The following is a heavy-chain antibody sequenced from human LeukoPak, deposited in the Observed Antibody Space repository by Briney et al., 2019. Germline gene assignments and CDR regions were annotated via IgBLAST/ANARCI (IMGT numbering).Heavy chain of an antibody. CDR2: IYYTGST. CDR3: ARHANVMTTVTYFDY. V-gene: IGHV4-59*08. D-gene: IGHD4-17*01. CDR1: GGSISSYY. Sequence: PSETLSLTCTVSGGSISSYYWSWIRQPPGRGLEWIGSIYYTGSTNYNPSLESRVTISVDTSKNQFSLKLSSVTAADTAVYYCARHANVMTTVTYFDYWGQGTLVTVSS. J-gene: IGHJ4*02.